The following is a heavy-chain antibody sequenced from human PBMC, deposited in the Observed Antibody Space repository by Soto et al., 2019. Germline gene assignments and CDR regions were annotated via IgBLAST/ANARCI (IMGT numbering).Heavy chain of an antibody. J-gene: IGHJ4*02. Sequence: QVQLVESGGGVVQPGRSLRLSCAASGFTFSSYGMHWVRQAPGKGLEWVAVISYDVSNKYYADSVKGRFTISRDNSKNTLYLQMNSLRAEDTAVYYCAKTYGDYILDYWGQGTLVTVSS. D-gene: IGHD4-17*01. CDR2: ISYDVSNK. V-gene: IGHV3-30*18. CDR3: AKTYGDYILDY. CDR1: GFTFSSYG.